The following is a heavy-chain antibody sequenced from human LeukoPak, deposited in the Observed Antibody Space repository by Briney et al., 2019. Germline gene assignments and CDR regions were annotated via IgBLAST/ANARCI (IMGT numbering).Heavy chain of an antibody. J-gene: IGHJ6*02. CDR1: GGSISSYY. V-gene: IGHV4-59*01. CDR3: ARERDGMDV. CDR2: IYYSGST. Sequence: PSETLSLTCTVSGGSISSYYWSWLRQPPGEGLEWIGYIYYSGSTNYNPSLKSRVTISVDTSKNQFSLKLSSVTAADTAVYYCARERDGMDVWGQGTTVTVSS.